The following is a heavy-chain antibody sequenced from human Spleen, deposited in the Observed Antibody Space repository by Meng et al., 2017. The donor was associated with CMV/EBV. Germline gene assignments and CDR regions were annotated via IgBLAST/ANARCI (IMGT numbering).Heavy chain of an antibody. J-gene: IGHJ6*02. V-gene: IGHV3-30*02. D-gene: IGHD3-3*01. CDR3: TRVKGWSPYYSDYAMDV. Sequence: GESLKISCATSGFTFSSYGMHWVRQAPGKGLQWVAFIRYDGASKYYADSLKGRLTISRDNSKNILYLQMNSLRADDTAVYYCTRVKGWSPYYSDYAMDVWGQGTTVTVSS. CDR1: GFTFSSYG. CDR2: IRYDGASK.